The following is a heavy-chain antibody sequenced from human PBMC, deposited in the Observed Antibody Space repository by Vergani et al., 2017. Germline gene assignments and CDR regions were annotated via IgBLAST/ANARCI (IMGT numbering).Heavy chain of an antibody. CDR3: ARELLVGASGFDY. CDR1: GGTFSSYT. CDR2: INPNSGGT. Sequence: QVQLVQSGAEVKKPGSSVKVSCKASGGTFSSYTISWVRQAPGQGLEWMGWINPNSGGTNYAQKFQGRVTMTRDTSISTAYMELSRLRSDDTAVYYCARELLVGASGFDYWGQGTLVTVSS. D-gene: IGHD1-26*01. V-gene: IGHV1-2*02. J-gene: IGHJ4*02.